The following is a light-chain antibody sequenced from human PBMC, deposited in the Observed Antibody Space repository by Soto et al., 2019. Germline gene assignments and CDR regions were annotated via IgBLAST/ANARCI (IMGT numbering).Light chain of an antibody. CDR3: QHYGSSRNT. J-gene: IGKJ5*01. Sequence: EIVLTQSPDTLSLSPGERATLSCRASESVTSSHLAWYQQKPGQAPRLLIYGASSRATGIPDRFSGSGSGTDFTLTISRLEPEDFSVYYCQHYGSSRNTFRQGTRLEIK. CDR1: ESVTSSH. V-gene: IGKV3-20*01. CDR2: GAS.